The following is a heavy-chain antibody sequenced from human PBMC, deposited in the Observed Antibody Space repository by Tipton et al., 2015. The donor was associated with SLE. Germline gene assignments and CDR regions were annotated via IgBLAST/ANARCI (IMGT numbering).Heavy chain of an antibody. CDR1: GGSFSGYY. CDR3: ARAPLGSVPLDY. D-gene: IGHD1-26*01. J-gene: IGHJ4*02. CDR2: INHSGST. V-gene: IGHV4-34*01. Sequence: TLSLTCAAYGGSFSGYYWSWIRQPPGKGLEWIGEINHSGSTNYNPSLKSRVTISVDTSKNQFSLKLSSVTAADTAVYYCARAPLGSVPLDYWGQGTLVTVSS.